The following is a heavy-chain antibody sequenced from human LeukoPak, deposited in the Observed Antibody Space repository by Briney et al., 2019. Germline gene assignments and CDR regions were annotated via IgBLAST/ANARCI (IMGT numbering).Heavy chain of an antibody. CDR2: IHYSGST. J-gene: IGHJ4*02. Sequence: PSETLSLTCTVSGGSISSTDYYWGWIRQPPGKGLEWIGSIHYSGSTYYNPSLKSRVTISVDTSKNQFSLKLSSVTDADTAVYYCARHSYYYDTSGYYYYFDYWGQGTLVTVSS. CDR3: ARHSYYYDTSGYYYYFDY. V-gene: IGHV4-39*01. CDR1: GGSISSTDYY. D-gene: IGHD3-22*01.